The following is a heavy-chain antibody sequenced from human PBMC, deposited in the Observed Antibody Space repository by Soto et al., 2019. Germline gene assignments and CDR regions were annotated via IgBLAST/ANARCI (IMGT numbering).Heavy chain of an antibody. V-gene: IGHV2-26*01. Sequence: QVTLKESGPVLVKPTETLTLTCTVSGFSLSNARMSVSWIRQPPGKALEWLAHIFSNDEKSYSTSLKSRLTISKDTSKSQVVLTMTNMDPVDTATYYCARIGRGYCSSTSCFHYYYGMDVWGQGTTVTVSS. CDR3: ARIGRGYCSSTSCFHYYYGMDV. D-gene: IGHD2-2*01. CDR1: GFSLSNARMS. CDR2: IFSNDEK. J-gene: IGHJ6*02.